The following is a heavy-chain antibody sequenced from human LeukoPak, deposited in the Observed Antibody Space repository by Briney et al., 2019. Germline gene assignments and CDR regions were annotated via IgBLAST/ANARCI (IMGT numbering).Heavy chain of an antibody. V-gene: IGHV3-7*01. Sequence: PGGSPRLSCAASGFTFSSYWMSWVRQAPGKGLQWVANIKQDGSEKYYVDSVKGRFTISRDNAKNSLYLQMNSLRAEDTAVYYCARGYCTNGVCYHFDYWGQGTLVTVSS. CDR2: IKQDGSEK. D-gene: IGHD2-8*01. J-gene: IGHJ4*02. CDR3: ARGYCTNGVCYHFDY. CDR1: GFTFSSYW.